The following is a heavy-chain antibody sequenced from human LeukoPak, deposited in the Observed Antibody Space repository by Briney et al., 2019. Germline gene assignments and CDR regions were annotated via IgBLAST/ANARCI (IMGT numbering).Heavy chain of an antibody. D-gene: IGHD3-10*01. V-gene: IGHV4-59*01. CDR1: GGSFSGYY. CDR3: ARGAGYGSGSYAY. Sequence: SETLSLTCAVYGGSFSGYYWSWIRQPPGKGLEWIGYIYYSGSTNYNPSLKSRVTISVDTSKNQFSLKLSSVTAADTVVYYCARGAGYGSGSYAYWGQGTLVTVSS. J-gene: IGHJ4*02. CDR2: IYYSGST.